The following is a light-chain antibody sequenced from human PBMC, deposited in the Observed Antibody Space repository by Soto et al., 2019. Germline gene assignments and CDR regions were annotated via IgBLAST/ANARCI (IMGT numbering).Light chain of an antibody. J-gene: IGLJ2*01. CDR2: EVS. Sequence: QFVLTQPASVSGSPGQSITISCTGTSSDVGGYNFVSWYQQHPGKAPKLMIYEVSNRPSGVSNRFSGSKSGNTASLTISGLQAEDEAGYYCSSYTSSSTPVVFGGGTQLTVL. CDR1: SSDVGGYNF. CDR3: SSYTSSSTPVV. V-gene: IGLV2-14*01.